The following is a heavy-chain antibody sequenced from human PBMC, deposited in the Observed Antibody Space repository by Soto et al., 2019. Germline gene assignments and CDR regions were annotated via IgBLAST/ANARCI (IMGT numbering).Heavy chain of an antibody. CDR1: GDSISSNVW. V-gene: IGHV4-4*02. J-gene: IGHJ4*02. CDR2: AYHNGLT. D-gene: IGHD6-19*01. Sequence: ASEALSLTCAVSGDSISSNVWWNWVRQPPGKGLEWIGEAYHNGLTDYNPSLKSRVTMSVDTSKNEFSLKLTSVTAADTAIYYCARDAAVPGESDRFDYWGQGTLVTVSS. CDR3: ARDAAVPGESDRFDY.